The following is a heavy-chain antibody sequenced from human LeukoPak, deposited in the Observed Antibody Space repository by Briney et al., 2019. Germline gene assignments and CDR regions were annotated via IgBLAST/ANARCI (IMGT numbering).Heavy chain of an antibody. V-gene: IGHV3-23*01. Sequence: GGSLRLSCATSGFTFSSYDMSWVRQAPGKGLEWVSAIAFSGGSTYYADSVKGRFTISRDNSKNTLYLQMNSLRAEDTAVYYCARRYCSSTSCYFSNWFNPWGQGTLVTVSS. CDR3: ARRYCSSTSCYFSNWFNP. CDR2: IAFSGGST. CDR1: GFTFSSYD. D-gene: IGHD2-2*01. J-gene: IGHJ5*02.